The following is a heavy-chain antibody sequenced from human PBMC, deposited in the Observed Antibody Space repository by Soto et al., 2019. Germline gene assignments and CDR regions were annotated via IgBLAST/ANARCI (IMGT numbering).Heavy chain of an antibody. D-gene: IGHD3-3*02. Sequence: SETLSLTCAVYGGSFSGYYWSWIRQPPGKGLEWIGEINHSGSTNYNPSLKSRVTISVDTSKNQFSLKLSSVTAADTAVYYCARGLGFLEWFYYYGMDVWGQGTTVTVSS. CDR1: GGSFSGYY. CDR3: ARGLGFLEWFYYYGMDV. J-gene: IGHJ6*02. V-gene: IGHV4-34*01. CDR2: INHSGST.